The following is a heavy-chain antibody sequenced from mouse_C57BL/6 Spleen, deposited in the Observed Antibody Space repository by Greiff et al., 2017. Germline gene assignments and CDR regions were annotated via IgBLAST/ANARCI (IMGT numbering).Heavy chain of an antibody. CDR1: GYTFTDYE. CDR2: IDPETGGT. V-gene: IGHV1-15*01. J-gene: IGHJ2*01. Sequence: QVQLQQSGAELVRPGASVTLSCKASGYTFTDYEMHWVKQTPVHGLEWIGAIDPETGGTAYNQKFKGKAILTADKSSSTAYMELRSLTSEDSAVYYCTRGDSNYVPSLDYWGQGTTLTVSS. CDR3: TRGDSNYVPSLDY. D-gene: IGHD2-5*01.